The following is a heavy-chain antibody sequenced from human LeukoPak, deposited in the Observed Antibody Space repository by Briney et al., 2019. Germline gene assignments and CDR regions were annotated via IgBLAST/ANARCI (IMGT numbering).Heavy chain of an antibody. D-gene: IGHD3-22*01. Sequence: SETLSLTCNVSGGSISSSSYYWGWIRQPPGKGLEWIGYIYYSGSTNYNPSLKSRVTISVDTSKNQFSLKLSSVTAADTAVYYCARGPYYYDSSGYPWYYYYYMDVWGKGTTVTVSS. CDR3: ARGPYYYDSSGYPWYYYYYMDV. CDR2: IYYSGST. V-gene: IGHV4-61*05. J-gene: IGHJ6*03. CDR1: GGSISSSSYY.